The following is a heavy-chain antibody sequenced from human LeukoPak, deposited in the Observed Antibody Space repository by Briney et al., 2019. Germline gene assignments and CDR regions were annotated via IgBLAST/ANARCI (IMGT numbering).Heavy chain of an antibody. J-gene: IGHJ3*02. D-gene: IGHD3-22*01. V-gene: IGHV3-74*01. Sequence: GGSLRLSCAASGFTFSSYSMNWVRQAPGKGLVWVSRISSDGSNIGYAGSVKGRFTISRDNAKNTLYLQMNSLRAEHTAVYYCARSFKDSSGYDYVDSFDIWGQGTMVTVSS. CDR3: ARSFKDSSGYDYVDSFDI. CDR2: ISSDGSNI. CDR1: GFTFSSYS.